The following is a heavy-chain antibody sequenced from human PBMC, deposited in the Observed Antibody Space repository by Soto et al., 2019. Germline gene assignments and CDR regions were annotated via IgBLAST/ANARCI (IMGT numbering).Heavy chain of an antibody. D-gene: IGHD2-2*01. Sequence: QVQLQQWGAGLLKPSGTLSLTCGVSGGSLSDYYWSWIRQPPGKGLEWIGEINHSGSTNLNPSRTMRASISIDMSKNQFPLTLSSVTAADTALYYCARPPIKYCSSISCSPDYNYYMDVWGTGTAVTVSS. J-gene: IGHJ6*03. V-gene: IGHV4-34*04. CDR2: INHSGST. CDR1: GGSLSDYY. CDR3: ARPPIKYCSSISCSPDYNYYMDV.